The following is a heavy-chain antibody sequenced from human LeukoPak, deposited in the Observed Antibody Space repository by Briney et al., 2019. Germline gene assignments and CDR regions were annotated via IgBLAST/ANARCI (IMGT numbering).Heavy chain of an antibody. Sequence: SSETLSLTCAVYGGSFSGYYWSWIRQPPGKGLEWIGEINHSGSTNYNPSLKSRVIISVDTSKNQFSLKLSSVTAADTAVYYCARVRPPYDFWSGYAMDVWGQGTTVTVSS. CDR1: GGSFSGYY. CDR2: INHSGST. D-gene: IGHD3-3*01. CDR3: ARVRPPYDFWSGYAMDV. J-gene: IGHJ6*02. V-gene: IGHV4-34*01.